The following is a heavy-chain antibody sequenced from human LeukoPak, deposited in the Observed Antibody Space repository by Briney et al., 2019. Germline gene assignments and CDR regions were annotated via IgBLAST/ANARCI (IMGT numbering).Heavy chain of an antibody. V-gene: IGHV4-4*07. CDR1: GGSISTYS. CDR2: VVTTTT. J-gene: IGHJ4*02. Sequence: SETLSVPCTVSGGSISTYSWTWVRQSPGKGLEWIGSVVTTTTNYSPSLRSRVAISVHTSKNQFSLRLESVTTADTAVYYCARDTTVDTGMQFWGQGNLVSVSS. CDR3: ARDTTVDTGMQF. D-gene: IGHD5-18*01.